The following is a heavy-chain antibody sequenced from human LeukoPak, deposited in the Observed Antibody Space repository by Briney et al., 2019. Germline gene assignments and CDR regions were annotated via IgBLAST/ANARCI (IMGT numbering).Heavy chain of an antibody. V-gene: IGHV3-7*03. CDR2: IKQDGSEK. Sequence: GGSLRLSCAASGFTFSSYSMNWVRQAPGKGLEWVANIKQDGSEKYYVDSVKGRFTISRDNAKNSLYLQMNSLRAEDTAVYYCVLYGSGSYYNVVYFDYWGQGTLVTVSS. CDR1: GFTFSSYS. J-gene: IGHJ4*02. CDR3: VLYGSGSYYNVVYFDY. D-gene: IGHD3-10*01.